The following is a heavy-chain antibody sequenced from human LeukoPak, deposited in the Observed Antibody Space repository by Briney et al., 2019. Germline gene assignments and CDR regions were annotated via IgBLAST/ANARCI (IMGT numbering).Heavy chain of an antibody. CDR2: LGSAGDK. V-gene: IGHV3-13*01. D-gene: IGHD3/OR15-3a*01. CDR3: AREKRETSTPPWTSGMDV. CDR1: GFTLSDYD. Sequence: GGSLRLSCAASGFTLSDYDIHWVRQPIGKGLDWVSGLGSAGDKYHAGSERGRFTISREDAENSVYLQMNGLRPEDTAIYYCAREKRETSTPPWTSGMDVWGKGTRATVPS. J-gene: IGHJ6*04.